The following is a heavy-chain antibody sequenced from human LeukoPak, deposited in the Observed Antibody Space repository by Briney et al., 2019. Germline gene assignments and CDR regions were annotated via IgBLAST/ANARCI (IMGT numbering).Heavy chain of an antibody. D-gene: IGHD3-3*01. CDR2: IYYSWST. CDR1: GGSISSGGYY. V-gene: IGHV4-31*03. Sequence: SETLSLTCTFSGGSISSGGYYWSWIRQDPGQGLEWLGYIYYSWSTYYNPSLKSRVTISVDASKNQFSLRLSSVTAADTAVYYCARVGSGFGVVTDMDVWGKGTTVTVSS. J-gene: IGHJ6*03. CDR3: ARVGSGFGVVTDMDV.